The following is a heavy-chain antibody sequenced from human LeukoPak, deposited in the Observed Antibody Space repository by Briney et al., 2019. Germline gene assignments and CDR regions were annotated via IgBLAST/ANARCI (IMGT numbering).Heavy chain of an antibody. Sequence: RGSLRLSCAASGCTFSSSWMGWARQAPGKGLEWVANIKEDGSWKHYAVSVQGRFTISRDNAKNSLYLQMNSLRAEDTAVYYCARDRGWYHADSWGQGTLVTVSS. CDR3: ARDRGWYHADS. D-gene: IGHD6-19*01. CDR2: IKEDGSWK. CDR1: GCTFSSSW. V-gene: IGHV3-7*01. J-gene: IGHJ4*02.